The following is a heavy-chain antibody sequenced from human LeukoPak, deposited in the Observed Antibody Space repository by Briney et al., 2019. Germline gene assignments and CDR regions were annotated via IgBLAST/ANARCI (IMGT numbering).Heavy chain of an antibody. V-gene: IGHV4-4*02. J-gene: IGHJ4*02. D-gene: IGHD4-17*01. CDR3: ARERLRSFDY. Sequence: SGTLSLTCAVSGGSISSSNWWSWVRQPPGKGLEWIGEIYHGGSTNYNPSLKSRVTISVDTSKNQFSLKLTSVTAADTAVYYCARERLRSFDYWGQGTLVTVSS. CDR2: IYHGGST. CDR1: GGSISSSNW.